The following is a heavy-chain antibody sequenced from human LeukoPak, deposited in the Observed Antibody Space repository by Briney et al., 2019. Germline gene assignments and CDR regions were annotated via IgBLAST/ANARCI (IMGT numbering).Heavy chain of an antibody. V-gene: IGHV3-69-1*01. CDR1: GFTVSSNY. CDR3: AREGETTVTGAFDI. Sequence: KPGGSLRLSCAASGFTVSSNYMSWVRQAPGKGLEWVSSISSSSYIYYADSVKGRSTISRDNAKNSLYLQMNSLRAEDTAVYYCAREGETTVTGAFDIWGQGTMVTVSS. D-gene: IGHD4-11*01. J-gene: IGHJ3*02. CDR2: ISSSSYI.